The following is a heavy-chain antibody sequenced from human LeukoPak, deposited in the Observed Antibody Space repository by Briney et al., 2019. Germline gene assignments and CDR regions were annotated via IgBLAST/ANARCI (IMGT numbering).Heavy chain of an antibody. Sequence: HTGGSLRLSCEASGFTFSRHDMHWVRQAAGKGLEWVSGFIPAGDRYYAESVKGRFTISRENAKSSSYLEMNSLRVGDTAVYYCVRGGVWGLSSNWLEAWGQGTLVIVSS. CDR2: FIPAGDR. D-gene: IGHD7-27*01. V-gene: IGHV3-13*04. CDR3: VRGGVWGLSSNWLEA. CDR1: GFTFSRHD. J-gene: IGHJ5*02.